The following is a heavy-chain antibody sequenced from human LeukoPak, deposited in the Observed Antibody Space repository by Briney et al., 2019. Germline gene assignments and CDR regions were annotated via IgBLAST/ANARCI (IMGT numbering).Heavy chain of an antibody. CDR3: ARDQNDSSGYYSLYYYYYGMDV. Sequence: GRSLRLSCAASGFTFSSYAMHWVRQAPGKGLEWVAVISYDGSNKYYADSVKGRFTISRDNSKNTLYLQMNSLRAEDTAVYYCARDQNDSSGYYSLYYYYYGMDVRGQGTTVTVSS. J-gene: IGHJ6*02. V-gene: IGHV3-30-3*01. CDR2: ISYDGSNK. CDR1: GFTFSSYA. D-gene: IGHD3-22*01.